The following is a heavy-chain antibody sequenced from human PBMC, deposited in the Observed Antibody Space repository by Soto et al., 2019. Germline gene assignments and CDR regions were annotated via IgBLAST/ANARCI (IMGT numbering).Heavy chain of an antibody. V-gene: IGHV3-30-3*01. Sequence: QLYLVESGGGVVQPGRSLRLSCAASGFTFSDYAMNWVRQAPGKGLEWVAVTSFDGNHKYYADSVKGRFSISKDNSKNTLHRQLNSLRGEYSAVYYCASGDHYIFRTVHYSLAGLGSWGQGTLVTVSS. J-gene: IGHJ4*02. CDR3: ASGDHYIFRTVHYSLAGLGS. CDR1: GFTFSDYA. CDR2: TSFDGNHK. D-gene: IGHD3-3*01.